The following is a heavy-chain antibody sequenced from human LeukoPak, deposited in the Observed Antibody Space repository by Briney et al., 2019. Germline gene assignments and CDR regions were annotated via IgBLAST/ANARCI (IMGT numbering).Heavy chain of an antibody. J-gene: IGHJ4*02. CDR3: ARDLGITY. V-gene: IGHV3-66*01. D-gene: IGHD7-27*01. CDR2: IYTGGST. Sequence: PGGSLRLSCAASGFTVSNNYMSWVRQAPGKGLEWVSVIYTGGSTYCADSVKGRSTISRDNSKNTLYLQMNSLRAEDTAVYYCARDLGITYWGQGTLVTVSS. CDR1: GFTVSNNY.